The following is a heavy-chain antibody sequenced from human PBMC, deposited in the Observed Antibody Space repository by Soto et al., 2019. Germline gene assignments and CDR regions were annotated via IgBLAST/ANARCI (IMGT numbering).Heavy chain of an antibody. Sequence: GGSLRLSCAASGFTFSSYAMSWVRQAPGKGLEWVSAISGSGGSTYYADSVKGRFTISRDNSKNTLYLQMNSLRAEDTAVYYCAKDGGDSSGYFPQYYYYGMDVWGQGTTVTVSS. D-gene: IGHD3-22*01. V-gene: IGHV3-23*01. CDR2: ISGSGGST. CDR3: AKDGGDSSGYFPQYYYYGMDV. J-gene: IGHJ6*02. CDR1: GFTFSSYA.